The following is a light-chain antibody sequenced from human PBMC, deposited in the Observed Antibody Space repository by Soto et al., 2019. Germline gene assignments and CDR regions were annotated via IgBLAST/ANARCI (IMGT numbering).Light chain of an antibody. V-gene: IGKV3-11*01. CDR2: DAS. CDR3: QQRSNWPPYT. Sequence: EIVVTQSPATLSSSTGERATISCRASQSVSSYLAWYQQKPGQAPRLLIYDASNRATGLTARFSGSGSVTELTLTIISLEPEDFAVYYCQQRSNWPPYTFGQGTKLEIK. J-gene: IGKJ2*01. CDR1: QSVSSY.